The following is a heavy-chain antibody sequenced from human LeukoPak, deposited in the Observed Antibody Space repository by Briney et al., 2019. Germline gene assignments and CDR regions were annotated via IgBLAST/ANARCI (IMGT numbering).Heavy chain of an antibody. CDR1: GFTFSSYG. D-gene: IGHD4/OR15-4a*01. CDR3: ARRAGAYSHPYDY. CDR2: IRYDGSNK. Sequence: GGSLRLSCAASGFTFSSYGMHWVRQAPGRGLEWVAFIRYDGSNKYYADSVKGRFTISRDNSKNTLYLQMNSLRAEDTAVYYCARRAGAYSHPYDYWGQGTLVTVSS. V-gene: IGHV3-30*02. J-gene: IGHJ4*02.